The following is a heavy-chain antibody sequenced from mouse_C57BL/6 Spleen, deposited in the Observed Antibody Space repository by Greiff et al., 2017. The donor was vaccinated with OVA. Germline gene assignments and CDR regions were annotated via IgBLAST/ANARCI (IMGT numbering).Heavy chain of an antibody. J-gene: IGHJ3*01. CDR1: GYTFTDYY. Sequence: VKLMESGAELVRPGASVKLSCKASGYTFTDYYINWVKQRPGQGLEWIARIYPGSGNTYYNEKFKGKATLTAEKSSSTAYMQLSSLTSEDSAVYFCAREGHYYGSSYAFAYWGQGTLVTVSA. CDR3: AREGHYYGSSYAFAY. CDR2: IYPGSGNT. V-gene: IGHV1-76*01. D-gene: IGHD1-1*01.